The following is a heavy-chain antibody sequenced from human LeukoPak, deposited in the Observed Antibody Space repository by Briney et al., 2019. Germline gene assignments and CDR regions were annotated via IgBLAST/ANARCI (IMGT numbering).Heavy chain of an antibody. V-gene: IGHV3-23*01. CDR2: ISGSGGST. J-gene: IGHJ6*02. D-gene: IGHD3-10*01. CDR1: GFTFSSYA. Sequence: GGSLRLSCAASGFTFSSYAMHWVRQAPGKGLEWVSAISGSGGSTYYADSVKGRFTISRDNSKNTLYLRMNSLRAEDTAVYYCARVNYYGSGRLYYYGMDVWGQGTTVTVSS. CDR3: ARVNYYGSGRLYYYGMDV.